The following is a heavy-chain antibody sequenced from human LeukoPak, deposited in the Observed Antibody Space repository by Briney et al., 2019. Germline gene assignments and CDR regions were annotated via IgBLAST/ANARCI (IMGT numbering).Heavy chain of an antibody. CDR2: INPNSGGT. Sequence: ASVKVSCKASGYTFTGYYMLWVRQAPGQGLEWMGWINPNSGGTNYAQKFQGRVTMTRDTSIITAYMELSRLRSDDTAVYYCARAGPLIAAAFAGFDPWGQGTLVTVSS. CDR1: GYTFTGYY. J-gene: IGHJ5*02. V-gene: IGHV1-2*02. D-gene: IGHD6-13*01. CDR3: ARAGPLIAAAFAGFDP.